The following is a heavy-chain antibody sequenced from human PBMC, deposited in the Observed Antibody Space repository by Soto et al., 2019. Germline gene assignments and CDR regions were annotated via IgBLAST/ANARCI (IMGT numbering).Heavy chain of an antibody. D-gene: IGHD3-22*01. CDR2: IYYSGST. J-gene: IGHJ4*02. CDR1: GGSISSSSYY. V-gene: IGHV4-39*01. CDR3: ARLGLEYYDSSGYYREPTNFDY. Sequence: PSETLSLTCTVSGGSISSSSYYWGWIRQPPGKGLEWIGSIYYSGSTYYNPSLKSRVTISVDTSKNQFSLKLSSVTAADTAVYYCARLGLEYYDSSGYYREPTNFDYWGQGTLVTVSS.